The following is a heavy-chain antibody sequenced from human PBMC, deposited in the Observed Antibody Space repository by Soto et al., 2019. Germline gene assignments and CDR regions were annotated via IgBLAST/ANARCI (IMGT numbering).Heavy chain of an antibody. V-gene: IGHV4-34*01. CDR1: GGSFSGYC. CDR3: TRRRCYYGSGKPNFFDI. J-gene: IGHJ3*02. D-gene: IGHD3-10*01. CDR2: INHSGSA. Sequence: WETLSLTCAVYGGSFSGYCWSWIRQPPGKGLEWVGEINHSGSANYNPSLKSRGTITVDTSKNQYTLKLSSVTTAVTSVYYCTRRRCYYGSGKPNFFDIWGQGTMVTVSS.